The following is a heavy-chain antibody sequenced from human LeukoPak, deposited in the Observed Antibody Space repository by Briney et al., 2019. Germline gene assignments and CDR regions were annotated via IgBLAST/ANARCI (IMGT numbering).Heavy chain of an antibody. V-gene: IGHV1-2*06. CDR3: ARDYGDYGDYFDY. CDR2: INPNSGGT. CDR1: GYTFTGYY. D-gene: IGHD4-17*01. J-gene: IGHJ4*02. Sequence: ASVKVSCKASGYTFTGYYMHWVRQAPGQGLEWMGRINPNSGGTNYAQKFQGRAPMTRDTSISTAYMELSRLRSDDTAVYYCARDYGDYGDYFDYWGQGTLVTVSS.